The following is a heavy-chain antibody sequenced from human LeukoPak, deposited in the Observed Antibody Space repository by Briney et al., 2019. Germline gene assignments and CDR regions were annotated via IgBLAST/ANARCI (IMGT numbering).Heavy chain of an antibody. CDR3: ARGGWGTAIDY. Sequence: GRSLRLSCAASGFTFSNYGMHWVRQAPGKGLEWVAVIWYDGSNKYYADSVKGRFTISRDNSKNTLYLQMNSLRVEDTAVYYCARGGWGTAIDYWAQGTLVTVSS. J-gene: IGHJ4*02. D-gene: IGHD1-7*01. V-gene: IGHV3-33*01. CDR2: IWYDGSNK. CDR1: GFTFSNYG.